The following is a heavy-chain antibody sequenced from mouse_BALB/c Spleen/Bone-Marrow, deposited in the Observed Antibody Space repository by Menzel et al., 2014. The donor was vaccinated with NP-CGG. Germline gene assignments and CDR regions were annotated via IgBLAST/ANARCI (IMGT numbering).Heavy chain of an antibody. CDR2: ISYSGST. CDR1: GDSITSGY. CDR3: ARLGGYGPYFDY. D-gene: IGHD1-1*02. J-gene: IGHJ2*01. V-gene: IGHV3-8*02. Sequence: EVMLVESGPSLVKPSQTLSLTCSVTGDSITSGYRNWIRKFPGNKLEYMGYISYSGSTYFNPSLKSRISITRDTSKNQYYLQLNSVTTEDTATYYCARLGGYGPYFDYWGQGTTLTVSS.